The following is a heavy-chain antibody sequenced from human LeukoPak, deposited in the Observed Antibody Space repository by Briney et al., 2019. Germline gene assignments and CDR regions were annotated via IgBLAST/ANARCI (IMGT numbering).Heavy chain of an antibody. V-gene: IGHV1-18*01. CDR3: ASGGYSYGYEYAFDI. CDR2: ISAYNGNT. CDR1: GCTFTSYG. D-gene: IGHD5-18*01. Sequence: ASVKVSCKASGCTFTSYGISWVRQAPGQGLEWMGWISAYNGNTNYAQKLQGRVTMTTDTSTSTAYMELRSLRSDDTAVYYCASGGYSYGYEYAFDIWGQGTMVTVSS. J-gene: IGHJ3*02.